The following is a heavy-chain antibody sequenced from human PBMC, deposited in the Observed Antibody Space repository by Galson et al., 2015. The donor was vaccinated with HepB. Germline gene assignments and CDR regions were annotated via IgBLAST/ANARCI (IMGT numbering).Heavy chain of an antibody. J-gene: IGHJ6*02. V-gene: IGHV3-11*01. CDR1: GFTFSDSN. D-gene: IGHD5-24*01. CDR2: ISSSGTII. Sequence: LSCAASGFTFSDSNMSWIRQAPGKGLEWVSYISSSGTIISNADSVKGRFIISRDNAKNSLYLQMNRLRAEDTAVYYCAREFVGYNSDFYYYYGMDVWGQGTTVTVSS. CDR3: AREFVGYNSDFYYYYGMDV.